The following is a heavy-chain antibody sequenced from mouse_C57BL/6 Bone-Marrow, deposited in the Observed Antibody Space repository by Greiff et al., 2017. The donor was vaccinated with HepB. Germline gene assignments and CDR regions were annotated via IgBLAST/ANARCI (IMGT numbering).Heavy chain of an antibody. CDR1: GFSLTSYG. CDR3: ARSLDYGSSSAWFAY. CDR2: IWSGGST. V-gene: IGHV2-2*01. D-gene: IGHD1-1*01. J-gene: IGHJ3*01. Sequence: VKLQESGPGLVQPSQSLSITCTVSGFSLTSYGVHWVRQSPGKGLEWLGVIWSGGSTDYNAAFISRLSISKDNSKSQVFFKMNSLQADDTAIYYCARSLDYGSSSAWFAYWGQGTLVTVSA.